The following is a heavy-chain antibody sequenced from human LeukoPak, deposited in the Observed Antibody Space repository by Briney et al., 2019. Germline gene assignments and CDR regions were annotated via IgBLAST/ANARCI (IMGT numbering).Heavy chain of an antibody. J-gene: IGHJ4*02. Sequence: LSYAASGFAFSVYEMYWVRQAPGKGLEWVSYISSSGTTRYYADSVKGRFTISRDNAKNSLYLQMNSLRAEDTAVYYCTTVTVASSFDYWGQGTLVTVSS. D-gene: IGHD6-19*01. CDR1: GFAFSVYE. V-gene: IGHV3-48*03. CDR2: ISSSGTTR. CDR3: TTVTVASSFDY.